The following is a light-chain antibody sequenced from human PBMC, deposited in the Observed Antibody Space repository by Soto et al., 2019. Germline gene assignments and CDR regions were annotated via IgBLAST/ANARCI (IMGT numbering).Light chain of an antibody. CDR3: QQYGSSIT. J-gene: IGKJ5*01. CDR1: QGISSY. Sequence: IQLTQSPSSLSASVGDRVTITCRASQGISSYLAWYQQKPGKAPKLLIYAASTLQSGVPSRFSGSGSGTDFTLTISRLEPEDFAVYYCQQYGSSITFGQGTRLEIK. V-gene: IGKV1-9*01. CDR2: AAS.